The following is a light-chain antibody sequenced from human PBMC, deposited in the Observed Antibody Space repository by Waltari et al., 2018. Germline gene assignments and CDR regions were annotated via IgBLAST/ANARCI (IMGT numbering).Light chain of an antibody. CDR1: QALFYTSNNNNY. J-gene: IGKJ5*01. CDR2: CAS. V-gene: IGKV4-1*01. CDR3: QQYYKSPLT. Sequence: DIVMTQSPDSLAVSLGERATINCKSSQALFYTSNNNNYLAWYQQKPGQPPKLLIHCASTRESGVPDRFSGSGSGTDFTLTISSLQAEDVAVYYCQQYYKSPLTFGQGTRLEIK.